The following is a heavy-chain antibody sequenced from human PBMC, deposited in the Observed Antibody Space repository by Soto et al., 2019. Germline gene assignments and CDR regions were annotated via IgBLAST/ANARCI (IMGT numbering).Heavy chain of an antibody. CDR1: GGSISSYY. Sequence: SETLSLTSTVSGGSISSYYWSWIRQRPGKGLEWIGYIYYSGSTNYNPSLKSRVTISVDTSKNQFSLKLSSVTAADTAVYYCARDRDGYGTFDYWGQGTLVTVSS. V-gene: IGHV4-59*01. CDR3: ARDRDGYGTFDY. J-gene: IGHJ4*02. CDR2: IYYSGST. D-gene: IGHD5-12*01.